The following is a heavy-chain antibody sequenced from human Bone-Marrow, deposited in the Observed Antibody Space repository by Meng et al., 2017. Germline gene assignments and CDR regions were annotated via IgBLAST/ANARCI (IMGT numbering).Heavy chain of an antibody. V-gene: IGHV7-4-1*02. D-gene: IGHD2-2*01. CDR2: INTNTGNP. Sequence: ASVKVSCKASGGTFSSYAISWVRQAPGQGLEWMGWINTNTGNPTYAQGFTGRFVFSLDTSVSTAYLQISSLKAEDTAVYYCARDIVPAARGYYYYYYGMDVWGQGTTVTVSS. J-gene: IGHJ6*02. CDR1: GGTFSSYA. CDR3: ARDIVPAARGYYYYYYGMDV.